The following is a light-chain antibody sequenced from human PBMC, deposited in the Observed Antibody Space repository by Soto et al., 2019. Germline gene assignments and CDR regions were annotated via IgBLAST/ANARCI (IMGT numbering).Light chain of an antibody. Sequence: QSVLTQPPSVSGAPGQRVTISCTGSSSNIGAGYDVHWYQPLPGTAPKLLIYGNSNRPSGVPDRFPGSKSGTSASLAITGRQAEDEADYCCQSYDSSLSGGVFGGGTQLTLL. CDR2: GNS. J-gene: IGLJ3*02. CDR1: SSNIGAGYD. V-gene: IGLV1-40*01. CDR3: QSYDSSLSGGV.